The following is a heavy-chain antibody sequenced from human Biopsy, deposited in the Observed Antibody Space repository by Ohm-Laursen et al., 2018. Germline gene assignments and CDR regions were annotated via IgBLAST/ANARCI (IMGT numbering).Heavy chain of an antibody. D-gene: IGHD3-10*01. CDR2: MNPDSGNT. CDR1: GYTFTSYE. CDR3: ARADPPLFYYGSGSSNWFDP. J-gene: IGHJ5*02. Sequence: SVKVSCKTSGYTFTSYEINWVRQATGQGLEWMGWMNPDSGNTGYAQNFQGRVTMTRNTSISTAYMELSSLRSEDTAVYFCARADPPLFYYGSGSSNWFDPWGQGTLVTVSP. V-gene: IGHV1-8*01.